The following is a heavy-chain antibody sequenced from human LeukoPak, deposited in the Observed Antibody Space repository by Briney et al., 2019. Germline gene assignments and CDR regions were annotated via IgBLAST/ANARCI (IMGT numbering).Heavy chain of an antibody. J-gene: IGHJ5*02. CDR2: MYYSGNT. V-gene: IGHV4-39*01. CDR3: ARYYSTVGQLDP. Sequence: SETLSLTCTVSGGSISDSNNYWGWIRQPPGKGLEWIGCMYYSGNTYYNPSLKSRVAISVDTSKNQFSLKVSSVTAADTAVYYCARYYSTVGQLDPWGQGTLVTVSS. D-gene: IGHD3-10*01. CDR1: GGSISDSNNY.